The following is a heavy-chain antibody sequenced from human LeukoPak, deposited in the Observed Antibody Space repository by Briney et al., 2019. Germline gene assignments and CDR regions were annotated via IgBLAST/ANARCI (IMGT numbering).Heavy chain of an antibody. J-gene: IGHJ6*02. D-gene: IGHD2-15*01. CDR2: IWYDGSNK. CDR1: GFTFRSYG. Sequence: GGSLRLSCAASGFTFRSYGMHWVRQAPGKGLEWVAVIWYDGSNKYYADSVKGRFTISRDNSENTLYLQMNSLRAEDTAVYYCARDHYSGGMGVWGQGTAVTVSS. CDR3: ARDHYSGGMGV. V-gene: IGHV3-33*01.